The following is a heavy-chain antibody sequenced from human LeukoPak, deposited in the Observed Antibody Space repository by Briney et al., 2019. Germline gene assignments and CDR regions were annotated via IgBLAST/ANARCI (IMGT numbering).Heavy chain of an antibody. V-gene: IGHV4-59*01. CDR2: IYYSGST. Sequence: SETLSLTCTVSGGPISSYYWSWIRQPPGKGLEWIGYIYYSGSTNYNPSLKSRVTISVDTSKNQFSLKLSSVTAADTAVYYCASMLFGLHPWGQGTLVTVSS. J-gene: IGHJ5*02. CDR3: ASMLFGLHP. CDR1: GGPISSYY. D-gene: IGHD3/OR15-3a*01.